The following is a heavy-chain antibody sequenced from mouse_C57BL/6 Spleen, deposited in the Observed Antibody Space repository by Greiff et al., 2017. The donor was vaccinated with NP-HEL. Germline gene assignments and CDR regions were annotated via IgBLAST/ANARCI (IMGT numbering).Heavy chain of an antibody. CDR1: GYTFTDYE. CDR3: TRGGEYGNYGAMDY. Sequence: VQLQQSGAELVRPGASVTLSCKASGYTFTDYEMHWVKQTPVHGLEWIGAIDPETGCTAYNQKFKGKAILTADKSSSTAYMELRSLTSEDSAVYYCTRGGEYGNYGAMDYWGQGTSVTVSS. V-gene: IGHV1-15*01. J-gene: IGHJ4*01. CDR2: IDPETGCT. D-gene: IGHD2-1*01.